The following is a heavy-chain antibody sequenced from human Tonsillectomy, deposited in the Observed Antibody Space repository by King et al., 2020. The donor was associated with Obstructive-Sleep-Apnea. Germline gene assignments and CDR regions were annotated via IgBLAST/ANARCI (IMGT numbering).Heavy chain of an antibody. V-gene: IGHV4-59*01. CDR2: IYYSGST. J-gene: IGHJ4*02. CDR3: ARVGGGNYDILTGYYNPNWGYFDY. D-gene: IGHD3-9*01. Sequence: HVQLQESGPGLVKPSETLSLTCTVSGGSISSYYWSWLRQPPGKGLEWIGYIYYSGSTNYNPSLKSRVTISVDTSKNQFSLKLSSVTAADTAVYYCARVGGGNYDILTGYYNPNWGYFDYWGQGTLVTVSS. CDR1: GGSISSYY.